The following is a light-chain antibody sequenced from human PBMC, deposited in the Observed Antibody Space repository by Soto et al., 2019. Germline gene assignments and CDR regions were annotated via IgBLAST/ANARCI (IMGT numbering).Light chain of an antibody. Sequence: QSALTQPPSASGSPGQSVTISCTGTSSDVGDYGYVSWYQQHPGKAPKLMIYEVSKRPSGVPDRFSGSKSGNTASLTVSGLQAEDEADYYCSSYAGSLYVFGPGTKLTFL. CDR3: SSYAGSLYV. CDR1: SSDVGDYGY. J-gene: IGLJ1*01. CDR2: EVS. V-gene: IGLV2-8*01.